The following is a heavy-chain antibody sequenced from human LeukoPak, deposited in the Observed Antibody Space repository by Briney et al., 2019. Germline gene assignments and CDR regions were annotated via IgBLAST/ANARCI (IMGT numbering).Heavy chain of an antibody. CDR3: AGDQGAYYYGSVLXY. J-gene: IGHJ4*02. V-gene: IGHV3-30*02. CDR1: GFTFSTYG. Sequence: PGGSLRLSCAASGFTFSTYGMHWVRQAPGKGLEWVTFIRSDANKKYYADSVKGRFAISRDTSKNTLYLQMNSLNAEDTAVYYCAGDQGAYYYGSVLXYWGQGTLVTVSS. CDR2: IRSDANKK. D-gene: IGHD3-10*01.